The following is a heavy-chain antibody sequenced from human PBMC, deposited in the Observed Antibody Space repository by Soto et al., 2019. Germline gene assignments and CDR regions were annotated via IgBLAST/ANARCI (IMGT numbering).Heavy chain of an antibody. CDR1: GFTFSSYG. CDR2: ISYDGSNK. Sequence: GGSLRLSCAASGFTFSSYGMHWVRQAPGKGLEWVAVISYDGSNKYYADSVKGRFTISRDNSKNTLYLQMNSLRAEDTAVYYCAALAYCGGDCYPQDDALAIWGQGTMVTVSS. D-gene: IGHD2-21*02. CDR3: AALAYCGGDCYPQDDALAI. V-gene: IGHV3-30*03. J-gene: IGHJ3*02.